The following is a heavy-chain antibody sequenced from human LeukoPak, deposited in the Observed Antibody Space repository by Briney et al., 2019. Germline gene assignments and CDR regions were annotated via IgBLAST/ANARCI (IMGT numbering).Heavy chain of an antibody. D-gene: IGHD4-17*01. CDR3: ARLDNGDIREVPFDY. Sequence: ASVKVSCTASGYAFTIYYIHWGRQAPGQGIEWMGIINPSGGSTSYAQKFQGRVTMTRDTSTTTVYMELSSLRCEETAVYYCARLDNGDIREVPFDYWGQGSLVTASS. CDR2: INPSGGST. J-gene: IGHJ4*02. CDR1: GYAFTIYY. V-gene: IGHV1-46*01.